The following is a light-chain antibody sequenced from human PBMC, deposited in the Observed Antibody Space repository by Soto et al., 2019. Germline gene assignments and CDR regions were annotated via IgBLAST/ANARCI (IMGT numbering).Light chain of an antibody. CDR2: AAS. V-gene: IGKV3-20*01. J-gene: IGKJ2*01. CDR1: QSISSSY. CDR3: QQYGSSPRT. Sequence: EIVLTQSPGTLSLSPGERATLSCRASQSISSSYLAWYQQRPGQAPRLLIYAASSRATVIPDRFSGGGSATDFTLTVSRLEPEDFAVYYCQQYGSSPRTFGQGTKLEIK.